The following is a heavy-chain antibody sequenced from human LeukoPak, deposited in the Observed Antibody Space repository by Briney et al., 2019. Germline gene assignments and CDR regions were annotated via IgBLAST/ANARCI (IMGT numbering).Heavy chain of an antibody. D-gene: IGHD2-2*01. Sequence: PGGSLRLSCTASGFTFGYHAINWVRQAPGRGLEWVGFIRSQAYSWTTEYATSVKDRFTISRDDSKSIAYLQMNSLKTEDTAVYYCTRDIVSISQPYYFDYWGQGTLVTVSS. CDR3: TRDIVSISQPYYFDY. CDR1: GFTFGYHA. CDR2: IRSQAYSWTT. V-gene: IGHV3-49*04. J-gene: IGHJ4*02.